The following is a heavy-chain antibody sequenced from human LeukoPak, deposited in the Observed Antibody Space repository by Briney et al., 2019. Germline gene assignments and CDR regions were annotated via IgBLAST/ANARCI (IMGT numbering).Heavy chain of an antibody. CDR3: ARAPRGESDAASGFYGMDV. V-gene: IGHV4-59*01. CDR2: SHYSGST. Sequence: SETLSLICSVSGGSISTYYWTWIRQTPGKGLEWIGYSHYSGSTNYNPSLKSRVTISVDTSKNQFSLRLNSVTAADTAIYYCARAPRGESDAASGFYGMDVWGQGTTVTVSS. CDR1: GGSISTYY. J-gene: IGHJ6*02. D-gene: IGHD3-22*01.